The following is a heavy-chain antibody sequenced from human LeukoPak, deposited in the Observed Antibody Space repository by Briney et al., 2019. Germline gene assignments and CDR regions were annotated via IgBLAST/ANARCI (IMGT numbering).Heavy chain of an antibody. V-gene: IGHV4-34*01. D-gene: IGHD5-24*01. Sequence: PSETLSLTCAAYGGSFSGYYWSWMRQPPGKGLEWIGDINYSGSTNYYPSLKSRVTISVDTSKNQLSLRLSSVTAADTAVYYCARGPADYNKLKPGDRDGYNYKSKRTPFDYWGQGTLVTVSS. J-gene: IGHJ4*02. CDR3: ARGPADYNKLKPGDRDGYNYKSKRTPFDY. CDR2: INYSGST. CDR1: GGSFSGYY.